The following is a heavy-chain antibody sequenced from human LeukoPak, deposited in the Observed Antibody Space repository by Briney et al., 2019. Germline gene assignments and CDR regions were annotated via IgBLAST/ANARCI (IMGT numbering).Heavy chain of an antibody. CDR3: ARDPVYYSNGNYFDY. CDR1: GFTVSSNY. D-gene: IGHD4-11*01. V-gene: IGHV3-66*02. Sequence: GGSLRLSCAASGFTVSSNYMSWVRQAPGKGLEWVSVIYSGGSTYYADSVKGRFTISRDNSKNTLYLQMNSLRAEDTAVYYCARDPVYYSNGNYFDYWGQGTLVTVSS. J-gene: IGHJ4*02. CDR2: IYSGGST.